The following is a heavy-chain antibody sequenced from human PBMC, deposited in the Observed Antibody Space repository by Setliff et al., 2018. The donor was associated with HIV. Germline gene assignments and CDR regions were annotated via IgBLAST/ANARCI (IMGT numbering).Heavy chain of an antibody. D-gene: IGHD6-6*01. J-gene: IGHJ4*02. CDR2: IYYSGST. Sequence: SETLSLTCTVSAYSIDSDYYWAWIRQFPGRGLESPRRGLEWIGYIYYSGSTYLNPSLKSRVTILVDTSKNQFSLELTSVTAEDTAVYYCAREALVSSYYFDYWGQGTLVTVSS. V-gene: IGHV4-31*03. CDR1: AYSIDSDYY. CDR3: AREALVSSYYFDY.